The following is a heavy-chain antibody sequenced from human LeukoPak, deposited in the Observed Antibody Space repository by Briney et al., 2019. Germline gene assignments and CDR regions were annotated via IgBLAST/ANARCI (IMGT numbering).Heavy chain of an antibody. CDR1: GGSISRYY. D-gene: IGHD6-19*01. CDR2: THYSGST. V-gene: IGHV4-59*01. Sequence: SETLSVTCSVFGGSISRYYWSWIRQPPGKGLEWIGYTHYSGSTSYNPSLKSRVIISVDTSKNQLSLKLSSVTAADTAVYYCARDLDNSGWYVFDYWGQASLVTVSS. J-gene: IGHJ4*02. CDR3: ARDLDNSGWYVFDY.